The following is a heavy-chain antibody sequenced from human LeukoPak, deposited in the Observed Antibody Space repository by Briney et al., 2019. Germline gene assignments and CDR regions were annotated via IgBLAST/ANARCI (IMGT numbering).Heavy chain of an antibody. CDR2: IYLDGRT. CDR3: ARECIAALGPCFDC. D-gene: IGHD6-13*01. CDR1: GFTVSDNY. Sequence: GGSLRLSCAASGFTVSDNYISWVRQAPGKGLEWVSNIYLDGRTYYADSVKGRFTISRGTSKNTVNLQMDSLRGEDTAVYYCARECIAALGPCFDCWGQGTLVAVSS. J-gene: IGHJ4*02. V-gene: IGHV3-53*01.